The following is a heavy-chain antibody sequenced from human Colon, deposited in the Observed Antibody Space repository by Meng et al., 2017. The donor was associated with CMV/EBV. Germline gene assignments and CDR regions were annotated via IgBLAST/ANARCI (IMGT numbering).Heavy chain of an antibody. CDR2: ISNSGTYI. V-gene: IGHV3-21*01. CDR1: GFTFSTYF. J-gene: IGHJ5*02. Sequence: CAASGFTFSTYFLSWVRQAPGKGLEWVSSISNSGTYIYYADSVKGRFTISRDNAKNSLFLQMNSLRADDTAVYYCARGLDYDFWSSPWGQGTLVTVSS. CDR3: ARGLDYDFWSSP. D-gene: IGHD3-3*01.